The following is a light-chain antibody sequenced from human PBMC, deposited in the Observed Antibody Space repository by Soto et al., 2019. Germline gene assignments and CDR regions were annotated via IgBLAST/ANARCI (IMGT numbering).Light chain of an antibody. CDR2: DAS. CDR1: QSISSW. Sequence: DIQMTQSPSTLSASVGDRVTITCRASQSISSWLAWYQQKPGKAPKLLIYDASSLESGVPSRFSGSGSGTEFAITISSLQTDDFAPYYCQKYNSYSPWTFGQGTKVDIK. J-gene: IGKJ1*01. CDR3: QKYNSYSPWT. V-gene: IGKV1-5*01.